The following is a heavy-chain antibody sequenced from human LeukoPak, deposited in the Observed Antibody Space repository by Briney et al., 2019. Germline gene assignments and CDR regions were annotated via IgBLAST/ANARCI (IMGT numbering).Heavy chain of an antibody. Sequence: PGGSLRLSCRPSGFTFDDYAMNWVRQAPGKGLEWVGLIRSKAYGATTEYAASVTGRFSISRDDSKSIVYLQMNSLTTEDTAVYYCIRGTAYYFDFWGQGTLVTVSS. CDR1: GFTFDDYA. CDR3: IRGTAYYFDF. CDR2: IRSKAYGATT. J-gene: IGHJ4*02. D-gene: IGHD5-18*01. V-gene: IGHV3-49*04.